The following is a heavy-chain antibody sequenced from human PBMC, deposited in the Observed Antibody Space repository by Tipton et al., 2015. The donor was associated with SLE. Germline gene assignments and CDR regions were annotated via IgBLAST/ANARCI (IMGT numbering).Heavy chain of an antibody. CDR2: IYTSGST. D-gene: IGHD3-3*01. V-gene: IGHV4-61*02. J-gene: IGHJ3*01. CDR1: GGSITSGSHY. CDR3: ARALPFNYDFWSGYSTDPFDV. Sequence: TLSLTCTVSGGSITSGSHYWSWIRQPAGKGLEWIGRIYTSGSTNYNPSLKSRVTISVDTSKNQFSLKLTSVTAADTAVYYCARALPFNYDFWSGYSTDPFDVWGQGTMVTVSA.